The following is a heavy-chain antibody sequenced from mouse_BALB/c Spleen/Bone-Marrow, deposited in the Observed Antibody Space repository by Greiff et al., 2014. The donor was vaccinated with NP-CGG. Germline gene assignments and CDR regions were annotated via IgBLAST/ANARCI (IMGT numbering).Heavy chain of an antibody. J-gene: IGHJ2*01. CDR1: GYIFTNYD. CDR3: ARGDYNYYFDY. V-gene: IGHV1-85*01. CDR2: IYPGDGSP. D-gene: IGHD2-13*01. Sequence: QVQLKESGAELVKPGASVKLSCKASGYIFTNYDINWVRQRPEQGLEWIGWIYPGDGSPKYSEQFKDKATLTTDKSSTTAFLQLSRLTSEDSAVYFCARGDYNYYFDYWGQGTTLTVSS.